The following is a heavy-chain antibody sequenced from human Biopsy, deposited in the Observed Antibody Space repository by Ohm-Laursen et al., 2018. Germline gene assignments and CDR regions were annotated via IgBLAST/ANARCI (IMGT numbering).Heavy chain of an antibody. CDR2: INCKTGAT. V-gene: IGHV1-2*02. CDR3: ARDPLNGHKHFDY. CDR1: TGTFDSYG. D-gene: IGHD2-8*01. J-gene: IGHJ4*02. Sequence: SSVKVSCKTSTGTFDSYGVTWVRQAPEQGLEWLGYINCKTGATNYAQKFQGTVTMTRDTSISTAYLALGSLRSADTAIYYCARDPLNGHKHFDYWGQGSLVTVSS.